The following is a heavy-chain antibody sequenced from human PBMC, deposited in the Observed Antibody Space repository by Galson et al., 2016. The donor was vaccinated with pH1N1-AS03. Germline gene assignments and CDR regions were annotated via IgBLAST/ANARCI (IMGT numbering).Heavy chain of an antibody. Sequence: SLRLSCAASGFTFSDYYMSWIRQAPGKGLEWVSYISSSSYTNYADSVKGRFTISRDNAKNSLYLQMNSLRAEDTAVYYCLLSFHQGPIGLPPGALLQEHLWG. CDR2: ISSSSYT. V-gene: IGHV3-11*06. CDR1: GFTFSDYY. D-gene: IGHD1-26*01. CDR3: LLSFHQGPIGLPPGALLQEHL. J-gene: IGHJ6*01.